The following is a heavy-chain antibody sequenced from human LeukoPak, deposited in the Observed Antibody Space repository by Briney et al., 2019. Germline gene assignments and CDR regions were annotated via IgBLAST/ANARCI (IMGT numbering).Heavy chain of an antibody. CDR1: GFTFTSSA. D-gene: IGHD2-15*01. CDR3: AARQTQLLPLDP. J-gene: IGHJ5*02. CDR2: IVVGSGNT. Sequence: ASVKVSCKASGFTFTSSAMQWVRQARGQRLEWIGWIVVGSGNTNYAQKFQERVTITRDMSTSTAYMELSSLRSEDTAVYYCAARQTQLLPLDPWGQGTLVTVSS. V-gene: IGHV1-58*02.